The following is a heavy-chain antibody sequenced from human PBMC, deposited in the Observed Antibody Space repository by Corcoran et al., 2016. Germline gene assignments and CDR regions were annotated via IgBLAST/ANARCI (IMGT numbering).Heavy chain of an antibody. V-gene: IGHV4-39*07. J-gene: IGHJ6*02. Sequence: QLQLQESGPGLVKPSETLSLTCTVSGGSISSSSYYWGWIRQPPGKGLEWIGSIYYSGSTYYNPSLKSRVTISVDTSKNQFSLKLSSVTAADTAVYYCARGGPAARYYYYGMDVWGQGTTVTVSS. CDR3: ARGGPAARYYYYGMDV. CDR2: IYYSGST. CDR1: GGSISSSSYY. D-gene: IGHD2-2*01.